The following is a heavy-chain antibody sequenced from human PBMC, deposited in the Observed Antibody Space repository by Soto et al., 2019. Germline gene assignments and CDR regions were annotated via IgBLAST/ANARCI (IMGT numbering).Heavy chain of an antibody. Sequence: HPGGSLRLSCAASGFTFSSYAMSWVRQAPGKGLEWVSAISGSGGSTYYADSVKGRFTISRDNSKNTLYLQMNSLRAEDTAVYYCAKVAMITFGGVIVIRHFDYWGQGTLVTVSS. CDR3: AKVAMITFGGVIVIRHFDY. V-gene: IGHV3-23*01. CDR2: ISGSGGST. D-gene: IGHD3-16*02. CDR1: GFTFSSYA. J-gene: IGHJ4*02.